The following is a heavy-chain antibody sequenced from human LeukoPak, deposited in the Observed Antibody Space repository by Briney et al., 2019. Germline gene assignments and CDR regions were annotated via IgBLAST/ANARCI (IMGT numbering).Heavy chain of an antibody. CDR1: GFTFSSYR. CDR3: ARASITMVRGVIITPSAFDI. Sequence: GGSLRLSCAASGFTFSSYRMNWVRQAPGKGLEWVSYISSSSSTIYYADSVKGRFTISRDNAKNSLYLQMNSLRAEDTAVYYCARASITMVRGVIITPSAFDIWGQGTMVTVSS. J-gene: IGHJ3*02. D-gene: IGHD3-10*01. CDR2: ISSSSSTI. V-gene: IGHV3-48*01.